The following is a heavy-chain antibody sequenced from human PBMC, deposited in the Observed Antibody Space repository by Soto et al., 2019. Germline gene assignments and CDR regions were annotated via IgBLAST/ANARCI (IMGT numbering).Heavy chain of an antibody. CDR2: ISALNGKT. V-gene: IGHV1-18*01. CDR3: ARFYGSGSYIAFDI. J-gene: IGHJ3*02. D-gene: IGHD3-10*01. CDR1: GYTFTHYG. Sequence: QVQLVQSGAEVKKPGASVKVSCKASGYTFTHYGISWVRQAPGHGLAWLGWISALNGKTKYGENFQDRVTMTSDTSSNTSYLEVRSLRSDDTAMYYCARFYGSGSYIAFDIWGQGTMVTVSS.